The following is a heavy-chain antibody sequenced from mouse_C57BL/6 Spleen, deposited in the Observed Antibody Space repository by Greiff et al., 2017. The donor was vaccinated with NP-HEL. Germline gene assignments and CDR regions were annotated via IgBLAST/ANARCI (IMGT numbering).Heavy chain of an antibody. CDR3: TTSLTTVVATRAY. J-gene: IGHJ3*01. D-gene: IGHD1-1*01. CDR1: GFNIKDDY. Sequence: EVHLVESGAELVRPGASVKLSCTASGFNIKDDYMHWVKQRPEQGLEWIGWIDPENGDTEYASKFQGKATITADTSSNTAYLQLSSLTSEDTAVYYCTTSLTTVVATRAYWGQGTLVTVSA. V-gene: IGHV14-4*01. CDR2: IDPENGDT.